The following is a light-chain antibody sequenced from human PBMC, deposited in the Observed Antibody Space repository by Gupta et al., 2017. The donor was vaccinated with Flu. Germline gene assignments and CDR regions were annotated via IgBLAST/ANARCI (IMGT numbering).Light chain of an antibody. V-gene: IGLV2-14*01. J-gene: IGLJ2*01. Sequence: QSALTQPASVSGSPGQSITLSCTGTSSDVGGFNYVSWYQQYPGKAPKLMIYEVTSRPSGGSNRFSGSKSGSTASLTISGLQAEDEADYFCSSYTGDNNVVFGGGTKVTVL. CDR1: SSDVGGFNY. CDR3: SSYTGDNNVV. CDR2: EVT.